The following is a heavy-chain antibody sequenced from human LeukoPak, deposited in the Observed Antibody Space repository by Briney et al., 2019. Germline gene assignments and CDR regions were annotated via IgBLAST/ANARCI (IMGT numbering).Heavy chain of an antibody. J-gene: IGHJ4*02. CDR1: GFTFSRYA. D-gene: IGHD6-13*01. Sequence: GGSLRLSCAASGFTFSRYAMSWVRQAPGKGREWVSAISGSGGSTYYPDSVKGRLAISRDNSKNTLYLQMNSLRAEDTAVYYCAKVVAAAGTPHFDYWGQGTLVTVSS. CDR2: ISGSGGST. V-gene: IGHV3-23*01. CDR3: AKVVAAAGTPHFDY.